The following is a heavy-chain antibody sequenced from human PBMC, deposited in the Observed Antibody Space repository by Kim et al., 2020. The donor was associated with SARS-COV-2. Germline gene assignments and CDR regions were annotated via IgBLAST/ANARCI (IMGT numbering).Heavy chain of an antibody. Sequence: EGSLRLSCAASGFTFSSYSMNWVRQAPGKGLEWVSSISSSSSYIYYADSVKGRFTISRDNAKNSLYLQMNSLRAEDTAVYYCARDLGSDNWGGYYYYGMDVWGQGTTVTVSS. CDR2: ISSSSSYI. CDR3: ARDLGSDNWGGYYYYGMDV. CDR1: GFTFSSYS. V-gene: IGHV3-21*01. J-gene: IGHJ6*02. D-gene: IGHD7-27*01.